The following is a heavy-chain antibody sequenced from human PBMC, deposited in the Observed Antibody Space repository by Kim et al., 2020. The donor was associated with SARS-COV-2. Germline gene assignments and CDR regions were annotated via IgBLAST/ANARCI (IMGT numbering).Heavy chain of an antibody. V-gene: IGHV4-39*07. CDR1: GTSMTRGTYF. CDR2: IFYGVDI. J-gene: IGHJ6*02. CDR3: ARALGTKRLPMDV. D-gene: IGHD2-8*01. Sequence: SETLSLTCSVSGTSMTRGTYFWGWVRQPPGKGLEWIGTIFYGVDIYYDSSLKSRVTISEDTSKNQFSLIVRSVTAADTAVDYCARALGTKRLPMDVWGQG.